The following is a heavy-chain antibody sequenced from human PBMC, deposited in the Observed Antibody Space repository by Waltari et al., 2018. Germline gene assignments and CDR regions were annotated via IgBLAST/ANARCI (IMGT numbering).Heavy chain of an antibody. J-gene: IGHJ4*02. D-gene: IGHD5-18*01. CDR1: GCSISSGGYY. V-gene: IGHV4-31*03. CDR3: ARDAGREDTAMVTS. Sequence: QVQLQESGPGLVKPSQTLSLTCPVSGCSISSGGYYWSWIRKHPGKGLEWIGYIYDSGSTYYNPSLKSRVTISVDTSKNQFSLKLSSVTAADTAVYYCARDAGREDTAMVTSWGQGTLVTVSS. CDR2: IYDSGST.